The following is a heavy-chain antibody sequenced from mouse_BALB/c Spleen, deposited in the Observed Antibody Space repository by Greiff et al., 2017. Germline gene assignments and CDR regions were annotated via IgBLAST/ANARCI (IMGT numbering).Heavy chain of an antibody. CDR2: ISSGGSYT. V-gene: IGHV5-9-4*01. Sequence: VKLVASGGGLVKPGGSLKLSCAASGFTFSRYSMSWVRPSPAQRLEWVAEISSGGSYTYYPDTVTGRFTISRDNAKNTLYLEMSSLRSEDTAMYYCERGGSYYREEAWYAYGGQGTMVTVAA. CDR3: ERGGSYYREEAWYAY. D-gene: IGHD2-14*01. CDR1: GFTFSRYS. J-gene: IGHJ3*01.